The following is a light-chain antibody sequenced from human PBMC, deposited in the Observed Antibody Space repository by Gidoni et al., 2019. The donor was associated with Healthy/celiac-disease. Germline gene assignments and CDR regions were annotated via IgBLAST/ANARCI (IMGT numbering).Light chain of an antibody. CDR3: AAWDDSLSGRREV. CDR2: RNN. CDR1: SSNIGSNY. J-gene: IGLJ2*01. V-gene: IGLV1-47*01. Sequence: SVLTPPPSASGTPGPRVTISCSGSSSNIGSNYVYWYQQLPGTAPKLLIYRNNQRPSGVPDRFSGSKSGTSASLAISGLRSEDEADYYCAAWDDSLSGRREVFGGGTKLTVL.